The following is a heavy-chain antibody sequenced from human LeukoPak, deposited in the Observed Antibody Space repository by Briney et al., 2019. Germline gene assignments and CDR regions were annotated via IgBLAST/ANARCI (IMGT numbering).Heavy chain of an antibody. CDR3: ARERGGWDGGYDYKSYYYYMDV. CDR1: GGSISSYY. Sequence: PSETLSLTCTVSGGSISSYYWSWIRQPAGKGLEWIGRIYTSGSTNYNPSLKSRVTMSVDTSKNQFSLKLSSVTAADTAVYYCARERGGWDGGYDYKSYYYYMDVWGKGTTVTVSS. D-gene: IGHD5-12*01. CDR2: IYTSGST. V-gene: IGHV4-4*07. J-gene: IGHJ6*03.